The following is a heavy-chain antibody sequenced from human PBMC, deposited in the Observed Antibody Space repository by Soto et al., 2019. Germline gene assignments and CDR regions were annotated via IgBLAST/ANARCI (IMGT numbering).Heavy chain of an antibody. CDR2: ISGSGGST. CDR3: AKGWPPGLSYYYYYMDV. CDR1: GFTFSSYA. J-gene: IGHJ6*03. V-gene: IGHV3-23*01. Sequence: EVQLLESGGGLVQPGGSLSLSCAASGFTFSSYAMSWVRQAPGKGLEWVSAISGSGGSTYYADSVKGRFTISRDNSKTTLYLQINSLRAEDTAVYYCAKGWPPGLSYYYYYMDVWGKGTTVTVSS. D-gene: IGHD3-16*01.